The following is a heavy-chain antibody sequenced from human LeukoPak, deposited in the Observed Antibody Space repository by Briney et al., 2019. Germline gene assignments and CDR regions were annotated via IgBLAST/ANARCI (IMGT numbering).Heavy chain of an antibody. CDR3: AREWGPRYYDSSGYRWFDP. CDR1: GGSISSSSYY. Sequence: SETLSLTCTVTGGSISSSSYYWGWIRQPPGKGLEWIGSIYYSGSTYYNPSLKSRVTISVDTSKNQFSLKLSSVTAADTAVYYCAREWGPRYYDSSGYRWFDPWGQGTLVTVSS. D-gene: IGHD3-22*01. CDR2: IYYSGST. J-gene: IGHJ5*02. V-gene: IGHV4-39*07.